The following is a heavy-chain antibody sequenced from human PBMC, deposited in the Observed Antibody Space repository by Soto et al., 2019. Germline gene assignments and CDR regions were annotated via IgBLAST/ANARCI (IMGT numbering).Heavy chain of an antibody. CDR2: IGGSGSSA. CDR1: GFTFKNFA. CDR3: AKDAVAYNGEWDWFDL. V-gene: IGHV3-23*01. D-gene: IGHD3-10*01. Sequence: EVQLLESGGGLVQPGGSLRLSCVASGFTFKNFAMTWVRQAPGKGMEWVSAIGGSGSSAKYADSVKGRFTVSRDDSKSTLYLQMSGLRVDDTALYYCAKDAVAYNGEWDWFDLWGQGTLVTVSS. J-gene: IGHJ5*02.